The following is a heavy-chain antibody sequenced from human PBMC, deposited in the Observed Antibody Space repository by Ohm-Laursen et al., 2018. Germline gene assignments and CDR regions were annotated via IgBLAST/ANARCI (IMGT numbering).Heavy chain of an antibody. V-gene: IGHV3-7*01. CDR2: INQDGSEK. CDR3: VRDRRGGSIELRA. Sequence: SLRLSCTASGFTFSTYWMNWFRQAPGTGMESVASINQDGSEKYFVDSVRGRFTIYRDNAKNSLYLQMNSLRAEDTAVYYCVRDRRGGSIELRAGGQGALVTVSS. J-gene: IGHJ4*02. D-gene: IGHD6-6*01. CDR1: GFTFSTYW.